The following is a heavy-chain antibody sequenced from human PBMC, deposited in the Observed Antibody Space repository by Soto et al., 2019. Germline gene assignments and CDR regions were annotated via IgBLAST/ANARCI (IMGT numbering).Heavy chain of an antibody. CDR3: ARDLAYYYDSSGSITGY. Sequence: SVKVSCKASGGTFSSYAISWVRQAPGQGLEWMGGIIPIFGTANYAQKFQGRVTITADKSTSTAYMELSSLRSEDTAVYYCARDLAYYYDSSGSITGYWGQGTLVTVSS. V-gene: IGHV1-69*06. CDR2: IIPIFGTA. D-gene: IGHD3-22*01. CDR1: GGTFSSYA. J-gene: IGHJ4*02.